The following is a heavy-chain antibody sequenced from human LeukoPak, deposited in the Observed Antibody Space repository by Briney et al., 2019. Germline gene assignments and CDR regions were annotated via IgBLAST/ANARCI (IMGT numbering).Heavy chain of an antibody. CDR1: GGSISSYY. D-gene: IGHD3-10*01. J-gene: IGHJ5*02. Sequence: SETLSLTCTVSGGSISSYYWSWIRQPPGKGLEWIGEINHSGSTNYNPSLKSRVTISVDTSKNQFSLKLSSVTAADTAVYYCASSITMVDGFDPWGQGTLVTVSS. V-gene: IGHV4-34*01. CDR2: INHSGST. CDR3: ASSITMVDGFDP.